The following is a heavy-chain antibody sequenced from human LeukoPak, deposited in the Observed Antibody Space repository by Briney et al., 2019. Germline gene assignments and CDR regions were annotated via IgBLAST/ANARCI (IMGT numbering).Heavy chain of an antibody. CDR3: ARDGRHYYDSSGYRLNWYFDL. CDR1: GFTFSSYA. J-gene: IGHJ2*01. V-gene: IGHV3-64*02. Sequence: GGSLRLSCAASGFTFSSYAMHWVRQAPGKGLEYVSAISSNGGSTYYADSVKGRFTISRDNSKNTLYLQMGSLRAEDMAVYYCARDGRHYYDSSGYRLNWYFDLWGRGTLVTVS. D-gene: IGHD3-22*01. CDR2: ISSNGGST.